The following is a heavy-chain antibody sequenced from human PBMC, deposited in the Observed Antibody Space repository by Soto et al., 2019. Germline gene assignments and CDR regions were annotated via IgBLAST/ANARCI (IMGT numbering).Heavy chain of an antibody. CDR2: ISGSGGST. V-gene: IGHV3-23*01. CDR1: GFTFSSYA. J-gene: IGHJ5*02. D-gene: IGHD3-22*01. Sequence: GFSLRLSCAASGFTFSSYAMSWVLQAPGKGLEWVSGISGSGGSTYYADSVKGRFTISRDNSKNTLFLQMSSLRAVDTAVYHCAKEGDASGYYYSTDPWGQGTLVTVSS. CDR3: AKEGDASGYYYSTDP.